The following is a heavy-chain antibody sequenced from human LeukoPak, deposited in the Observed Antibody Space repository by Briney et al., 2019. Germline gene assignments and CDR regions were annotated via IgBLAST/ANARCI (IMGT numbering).Heavy chain of an antibody. CDR1: GFTFDDYA. D-gene: IGHD6-19*01. CDR3: AKGVSSGWYTFDY. V-gene: IGHV3-9*01. Sequence: GGSLRLSCAASGFTFDDYAMHWVRQAPGKGLEWVSGISWNSGSIGYADSVKGRFTISRDNAKNSLYLQMNSLRAEGTALYYCAKGVSSGWYTFDYWGQGTLVTVSS. CDR2: ISWNSGSI. J-gene: IGHJ4*02.